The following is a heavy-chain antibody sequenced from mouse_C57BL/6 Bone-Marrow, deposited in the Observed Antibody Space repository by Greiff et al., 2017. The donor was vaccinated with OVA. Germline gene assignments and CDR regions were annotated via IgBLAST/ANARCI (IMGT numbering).Heavy chain of an antibody. D-gene: IGHD1-1*01. V-gene: IGHV1-9*01. J-gene: IGHJ4*01. Sequence: LEWIGEILPGSGSTNYNEKFKGKATFTADTSSNTAYMQLSSLTTEDSAIYYCVRDYYGSSYDYYAMDYWGPGTSVTVSS. CDR2: ILPGSGST. CDR3: VRDYYGSSYDYYAMDY.